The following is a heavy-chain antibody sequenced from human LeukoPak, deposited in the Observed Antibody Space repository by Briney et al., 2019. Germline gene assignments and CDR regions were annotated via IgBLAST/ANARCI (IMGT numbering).Heavy chain of an antibody. V-gene: IGHV3-23*01. CDR3: TRERDYTDEY. Sequence: GGSLRLSCAASGFTFSSYAMGWVRQAPGKGLEWVSAITGSGGSTYYADSVEGRFTISRDNSKNTLFLLMNSLRAEDTAVYYCTRERDYTDEYWGQGTLVTVSS. D-gene: IGHD4-11*01. J-gene: IGHJ4*02. CDR2: ITGSGGST. CDR1: GFTFSSYA.